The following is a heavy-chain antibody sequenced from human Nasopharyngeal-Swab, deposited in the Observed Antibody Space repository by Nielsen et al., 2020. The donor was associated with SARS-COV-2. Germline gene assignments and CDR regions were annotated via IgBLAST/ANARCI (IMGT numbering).Heavy chain of an antibody. J-gene: IGHJ4*01. V-gene: IGHV3-23*01. Sequence: GGSLRLSCLASGFPFSTSTMSWVRQTPGKGLEWVSVISGGGDVTFYADSVKGRFAIFRDNSKNTLYLHMNSLRADDTAIYYCTKIGSGYFDYWGHGTLVTVSS. CDR2: ISGGGDVT. CDR3: TKIGSGYFDY. CDR1: GFPFSTST. D-gene: IGHD3-10*01.